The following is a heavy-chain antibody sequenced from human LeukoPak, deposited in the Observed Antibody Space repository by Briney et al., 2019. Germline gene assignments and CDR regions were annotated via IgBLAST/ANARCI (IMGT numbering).Heavy chain of an antibody. CDR2: ISYDGSNK. Sequence: GGSLRLSCAASGFTFSSYAMYWVRQAPGKGLEWVAVISYDGSNKYYADSVKGRFTISRDNSKNTLYLQMNSLRAEDTAVYYCARDRADSFDYWGQGTLVTVSS. J-gene: IGHJ4*02. CDR3: ARDRADSFDY. V-gene: IGHV3-30-3*01. CDR1: GFTFSSYA. D-gene: IGHD1-26*01.